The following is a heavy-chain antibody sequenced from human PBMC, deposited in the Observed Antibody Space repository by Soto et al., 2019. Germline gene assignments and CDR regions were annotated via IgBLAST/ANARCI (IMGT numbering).Heavy chain of an antibody. V-gene: IGHV3-15*01. CDR3: TTARVGY. CDR1: GFTFSNAW. Sequence: EVQLVESGGGLVKPGGSLRLSCAASGFTFSNAWMSWVRQAPGKGLEWVGRIKSKTDDETTDYAAPVKGRFIISRDDSKDTLYLQMNSLKTEDTAVYYCTTARVGYWGQGTLVTVSS. D-gene: IGHD1-26*01. CDR2: IKSKTDDETT. J-gene: IGHJ4*02.